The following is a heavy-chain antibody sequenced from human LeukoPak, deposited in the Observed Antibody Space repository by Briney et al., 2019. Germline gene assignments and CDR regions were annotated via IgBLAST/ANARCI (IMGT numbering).Heavy chain of an antibody. V-gene: IGHV5-51*01. CDR1: GYSFTSYW. D-gene: IGHD2-21*02. J-gene: IGHJ3*02. CDR2: IYPGDSDT. Sequence: GESLKISCKGSGYSFTSYWIGWVRQMPGKGLEWMEIIYPGDSDTRYSPSFQGQVTISADKSIGTAYLQWSSLKASDTAMYYCARSVVVTPNAFDIWGQGTMVTVSS. CDR3: ARSVVVTPNAFDI.